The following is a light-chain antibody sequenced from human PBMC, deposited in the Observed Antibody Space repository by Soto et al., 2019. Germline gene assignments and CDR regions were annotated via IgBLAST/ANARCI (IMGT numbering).Light chain of an antibody. CDR1: QSVSSSY. Sequence: EIVLTQSPGTLSLSPGERATLSCRASQSVSSSYLAWYQQKPGQAPRLLIYGASSRAIGIPDRFSGSGSGTDFTLTISRLEPXDFXVXXXXXYGXSPATFGQGTKVEIK. CDR3: XXYGXSPAT. CDR2: GAS. J-gene: IGKJ1*01. V-gene: IGKV3-20*01.